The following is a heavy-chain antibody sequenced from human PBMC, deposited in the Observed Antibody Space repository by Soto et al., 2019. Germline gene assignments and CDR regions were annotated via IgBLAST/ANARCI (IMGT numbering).Heavy chain of an antibody. V-gene: IGHV4-59*01. CDR3: ARAPSKVAVFGRYYFDY. D-gene: IGHD3-3*01. CDR1: GGSINGYY. CDR2: VYYSGST. Sequence: KPSETLSLTCAVSGGSINGYYWSWVRQSPVKGLEWIGYVYYSGSTNYNPSLESRATVSVDTARNQFSLKLNSVTPADTAVYYCARAPSKVAVFGRYYFDYWGQGSLVTVSS. J-gene: IGHJ4*02.